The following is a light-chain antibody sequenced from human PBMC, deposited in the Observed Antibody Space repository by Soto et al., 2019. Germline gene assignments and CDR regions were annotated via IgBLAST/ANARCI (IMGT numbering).Light chain of an antibody. CDR3: SSYTSSNTVV. CDR1: NSDIGAYNY. Sequence: QSALTQPASVSGSPGQSITISCTGTNSDIGAYNYVGWYQQHPGQAPKLMTYDVNNRPSGVSDRFSASKSGNTASLTIAWLQAEDEADYYCSSYTSSNTVVFGGGTQLTVL. V-gene: IGLV2-14*03. J-gene: IGLJ3*02. CDR2: DVN.